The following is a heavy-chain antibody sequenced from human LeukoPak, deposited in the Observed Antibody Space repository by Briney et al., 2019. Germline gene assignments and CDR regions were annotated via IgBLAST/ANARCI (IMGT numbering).Heavy chain of an antibody. CDR2: MNPNSGNT. CDR1: GYTFTGYY. D-gene: IGHD3-10*01. J-gene: IGHJ6*03. V-gene: IGHV1-8*02. Sequence: GASVKVSCKASGYTFTGYYMHWVRQAPGQGLEWMGWMNPNSGNTGYAQKFQGRVTMTRNTSISTAYMELSSLRSEDTAVYYCARMRWGSGSYPPGGYYYMDVWGKGTTVTISS. CDR3: ARMRWGSGSYPPGGYYYMDV.